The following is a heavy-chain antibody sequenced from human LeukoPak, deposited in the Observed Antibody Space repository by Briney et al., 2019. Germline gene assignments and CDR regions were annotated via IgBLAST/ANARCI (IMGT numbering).Heavy chain of an antibody. CDR3: VRGVVAATLFWFDP. Sequence: SETLSLTCIVSGGXMNNYYCSWIRQPPGKGLEWIGYVSYSGNTNYNSSLKSRVSMSVDTSKNQFSLKLISVTAADTAMYYCVRGVVAATLFWFDPWGQGTLVTVSS. CDR2: VSYSGNT. D-gene: IGHD2-15*01. V-gene: IGHV4-59*01. CDR1: GGXMNNYY. J-gene: IGHJ5*02.